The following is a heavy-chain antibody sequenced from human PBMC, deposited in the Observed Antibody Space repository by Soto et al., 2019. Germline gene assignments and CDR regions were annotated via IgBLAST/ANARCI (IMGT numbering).Heavy chain of an antibody. CDR2: IFYSGST. CDR3: AILIGYYCYYMDV. CDR1: GDSVSSSYYY. J-gene: IGHJ6*03. V-gene: IGHV4-39*01. D-gene: IGHD3-16*02. Sequence: SETLSLTCTVSGDSVSSSYYYWGWIRQPPGKGLEWIGSIFYSGSTYNNPSLKSRVTISVDTSKNQFSLKLSSVTAADTAVYYCAILIGYYCYYMDVWGRGTTVTVSS.